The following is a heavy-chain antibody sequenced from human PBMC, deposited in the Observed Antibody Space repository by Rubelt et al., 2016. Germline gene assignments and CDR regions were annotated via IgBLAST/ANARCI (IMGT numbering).Heavy chain of an antibody. CDR3: AREGGSYDSLFDY. Sequence: QVHLVQSAIEVKKPGASVKISCKTSGYTFTTYGIIWVRRAPGQGLEWMGWINTYNDKTNYPQKFQGRVSMTTDSSTNTAYMELRSLRSDDTAVYYCAREGGSYDSLFDYWGQGTLVTVSS. CDR2: INTYNDKT. J-gene: IGHJ4*02. CDR1: GYTFTTYG. V-gene: IGHV1-18*01. D-gene: IGHD1-26*01.